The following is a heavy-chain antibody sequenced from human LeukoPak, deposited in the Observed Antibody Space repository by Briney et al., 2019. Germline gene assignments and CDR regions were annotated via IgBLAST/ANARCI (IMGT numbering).Heavy chain of an antibody. CDR1: GFTFSSYA. CDR3: AKDSGYDWTAYYYYYMDV. CDR2: ISGSGGST. V-gene: IGHV3-23*01. D-gene: IGHD5-12*01. Sequence: GGSPRLSCAASGFTFSSYAMSWVRQAPGKGLEWVSAISGSGGSTYYADSVKGRFTISRDNSKNTLYLQMNSLRAEDTAVYYCAKDSGYDWTAYYYYYMDVWGKGTTVTVSS. J-gene: IGHJ6*03.